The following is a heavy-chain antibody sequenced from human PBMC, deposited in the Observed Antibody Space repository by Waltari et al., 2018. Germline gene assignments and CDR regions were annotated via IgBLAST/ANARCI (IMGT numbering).Heavy chain of an antibody. J-gene: IGHJ4*02. V-gene: IGHV3-23*01. CDR3: AKVGYSSSPRPCYFDY. CDR2: ISGSGGST. D-gene: IGHD6-13*01. Sequence: EVQLLESGGGLVQPGGSLRLSCAASGFTFSSYAMSWVRQAPGKGLEWVSAISGSGGSTYYADSGKGRFTISRDNSKNTLYLQMNSLRAEDTAVYYCAKVGYSSSPRPCYFDYWGQGTLVTVSS. CDR1: GFTFSSYA.